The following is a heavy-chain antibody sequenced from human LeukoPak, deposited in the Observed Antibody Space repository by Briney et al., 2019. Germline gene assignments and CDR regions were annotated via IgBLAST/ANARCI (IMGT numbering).Heavy chain of an antibody. Sequence: GGSLRLSCAASGCTFSTYAMYWVRQAPGKGLEWVSIVWYDGSNKFYADSVKGRFTISRDNSKNTLYLQMNSLRAEDTAVYYCARGVYCSGSFPGASDIWGQGTLVTVSS. CDR2: VWYDGSNK. D-gene: IGHD2-15*01. CDR3: ARGVYCSGSFPGASDI. CDR1: GCTFSTYA. J-gene: IGHJ4*01. V-gene: IGHV3-33*01.